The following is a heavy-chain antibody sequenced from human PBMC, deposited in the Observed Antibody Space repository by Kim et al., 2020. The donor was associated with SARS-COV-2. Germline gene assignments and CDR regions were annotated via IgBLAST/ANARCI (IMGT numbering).Heavy chain of an antibody. CDR2: ISYDGSNK. Sequence: GGSLRLSCAASGFTSSSCAIHWVRQAPGKGLEWVAVISYDGSNKNYADSVKGRFTISRDNSKNTLYLQMNSLRAEDTALYYCARAPWSRLRGLTYSYYGMDVWGQGTTVTVSS. CDR3: ARAPWSRLRGLTYSYYGMDV. D-gene: IGHD3-10*01. J-gene: IGHJ6*02. V-gene: IGHV3-30-3*01. CDR1: GFTSSSCA.